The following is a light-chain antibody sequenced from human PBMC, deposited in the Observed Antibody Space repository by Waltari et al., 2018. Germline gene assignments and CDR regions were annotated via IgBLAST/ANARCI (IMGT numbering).Light chain of an antibody. CDR3: QVWDSSNDYWM. Sequence: YLLTQPPSLSVAPGQTARIPCEGNIIAPTTVHSYQQMPGQAPVLVVHDDSDRPPGIPERLSGSSSGNTATLTISRVEAGDEADYYCQVWDSSNDYWMFGGGTKLTVL. J-gene: IGLJ3*02. CDR1: IIAPTT. V-gene: IGLV3-21*02. CDR2: DDS.